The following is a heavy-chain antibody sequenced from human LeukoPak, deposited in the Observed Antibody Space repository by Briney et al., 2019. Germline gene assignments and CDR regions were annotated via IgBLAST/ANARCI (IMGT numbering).Heavy chain of an antibody. Sequence: GGSLRLSCAASGFTFSDNWMHWVRQAPGKGLVWVSRIEGDGTGTVYADSVKGRFTISRDNSKNTLYLQMNSLRAEDTAVYYCAKGDGDYGFDYWGQGTLVTVSS. D-gene: IGHD4-17*01. CDR1: GFTFSDNW. V-gene: IGHV3-74*01. CDR2: IEGDGTGT. CDR3: AKGDGDYGFDY. J-gene: IGHJ4*02.